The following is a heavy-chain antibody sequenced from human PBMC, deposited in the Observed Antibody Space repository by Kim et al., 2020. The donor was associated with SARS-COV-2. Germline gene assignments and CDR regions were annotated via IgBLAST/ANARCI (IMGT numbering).Heavy chain of an antibody. CDR3: ARDVGSSSWYVGNWFDP. J-gene: IGHJ5*02. D-gene: IGHD6-13*01. CDR1: GDSVSSNSAA. Sequence: SQTLSLTCAISGDSVSSNSAAWNWIRQSPSRGLEWLGRTYYRSKWYNDYAVSVKSRITINPDTSKNQFYLQLNSVTPEDTAVYYCARDVGSSSWYVGNWFDPWGQGTLVTVSS. CDR2: TYYRSKWYN. V-gene: IGHV6-1*01.